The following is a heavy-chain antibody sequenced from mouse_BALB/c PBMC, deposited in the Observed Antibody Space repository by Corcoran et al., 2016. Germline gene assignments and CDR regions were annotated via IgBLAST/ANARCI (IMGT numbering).Heavy chain of an antibody. D-gene: IGHD3-2*01. CDR3: ARADSSGHYFDY. V-gene: IGHV14-3*02. J-gene: IGHJ2*01. CDR1: GFNIKDTY. Sequence: EVQLQQSGAELVKPGASVKLSCTASGFNIKDTYMHWVKQRPEQGLEWIGRIDPANGNTKYDPKFQGKATITADTSSNTAYLQLSSLTSEDTAAYYCARADSSGHYFDYWGQGTTLTASS. CDR2: IDPANGNT.